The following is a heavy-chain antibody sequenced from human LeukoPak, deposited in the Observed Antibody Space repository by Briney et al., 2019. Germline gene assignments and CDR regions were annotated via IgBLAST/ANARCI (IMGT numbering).Heavy chain of an antibody. CDR2: LTASGGST. D-gene: IGHD3-10*01. CDR1: GFTFSSYA. J-gene: IGHJ4*02. V-gene: IGHV3-23*01. CDR3: AKEIWGVPLTLDY. Sequence: GASLRLFCAASGFTFSSYAMSWVRQAPGKGLEWVSALTASGGSTYYADSVKGRFTISRDNSKNMLYLQVNSLRAEDTAVYYCAKEIWGVPLTLDYWGQGILVTVSS.